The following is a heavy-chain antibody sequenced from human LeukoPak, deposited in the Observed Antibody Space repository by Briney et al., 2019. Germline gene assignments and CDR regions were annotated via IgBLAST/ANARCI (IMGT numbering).Heavy chain of an antibody. V-gene: IGHV1-3*01. D-gene: IGHD3-22*01. CDR1: GYTFTSYA. J-gene: IGHJ4*02. CDR2: INAGNGNT. CDR3: ARGRHYYHSSGYVGGTDY. Sequence: ASVKVSCKASGYTFTSYAMHWVRQAPGQRLEWMGWINAGNGNTKYSQEFQGRVTITRDTSASTAYMELSSLRSEDTAVYYCARGRHYYHSSGYVGGTDYWGQGTLVTVSS.